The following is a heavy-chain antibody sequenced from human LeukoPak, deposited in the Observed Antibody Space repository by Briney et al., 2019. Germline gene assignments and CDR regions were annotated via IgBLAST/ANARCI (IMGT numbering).Heavy chain of an antibody. V-gene: IGHV3-7*03. CDR1: GFTSSSYW. CDR3: AAGSGWSIEY. J-gene: IGHJ4*02. D-gene: IGHD6-19*01. Sequence: PGGSLRLSCAASGFTSSSYWMSWVRQAPGKGLEWVANIKHDGSERNYMESVKGRFTISRDNANNSLHLQMNNLRADDTAVYYCAAGSGWSIEYWGQGTLVTVSS. CDR2: IKHDGSER.